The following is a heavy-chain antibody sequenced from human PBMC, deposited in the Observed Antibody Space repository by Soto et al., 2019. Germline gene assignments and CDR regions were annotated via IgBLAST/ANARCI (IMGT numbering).Heavy chain of an antibody. CDR1: RFTFTSYA. Sequence: EVELLESGGGLVQPGGSLRLSCVASRFTFTSYAMSWVRQAPGKGLEWVAAISASGGATIHADSVKGRLTISRDNSKNTLYLQMNSLRAEDTAVYYCAKDVEGGSLFRGEFDYWGQGTQVTVSS. J-gene: IGHJ4*02. CDR2: ISASGGAT. V-gene: IGHV3-23*01. D-gene: IGHD1-26*01. CDR3: AKDVEGGSLFRGEFDY.